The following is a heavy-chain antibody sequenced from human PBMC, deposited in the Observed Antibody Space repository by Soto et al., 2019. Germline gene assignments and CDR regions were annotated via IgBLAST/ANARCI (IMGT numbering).Heavy chain of an antibody. D-gene: IGHD3-16*01. V-gene: IGHV3-9*01. CDR1: GFTFDDYV. CDR2: VSWNSGSI. J-gene: IGHJ4*02. Sequence: EVQLVESGGGLVLPGRSLRLSCAASGFTFDDYVMHWVRQAPGKGLEWVERVSWNSGSIGYAEAVKGRFSISRDNAKKSVYLQMNNLRPDDTAFYYCVKDMSEGGTFGGYYFESWGQGTLVTVSS. CDR3: VKDMSEGGTFGGYYFES.